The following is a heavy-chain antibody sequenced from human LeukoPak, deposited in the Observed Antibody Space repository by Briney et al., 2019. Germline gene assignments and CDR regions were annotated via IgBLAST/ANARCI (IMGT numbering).Heavy chain of an antibody. CDR2: IWYDGSNK. Sequence: PGGSLRLSCAASGFTFSSYGMPWVRQAPGKGLEWVAVIWYDGSNKYYADSVKGRFTISRDNSKNTLYLQMNSLRAEDTAVHYCARDFFGYCSGGSCYSSPPGAVYWGQGTLVTVSS. V-gene: IGHV3-33*01. D-gene: IGHD2-15*01. CDR1: GFTFSSYG. CDR3: ARDFFGYCSGGSCYSSPPGAVY. J-gene: IGHJ4*02.